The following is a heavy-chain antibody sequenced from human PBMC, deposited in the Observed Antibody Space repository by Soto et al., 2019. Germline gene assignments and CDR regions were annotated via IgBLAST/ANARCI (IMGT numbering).Heavy chain of an antibody. CDR3: AKVGFPYSYGYLFYY. J-gene: IGHJ4*02. CDR2: ISASGGST. Sequence: EVQLLESGGGLVQPGGSLRLSCAASGFTFSTYAMTWVRQAPGKGLEWVSAISASGGSTYYAHSVKGRFTISRDNSKNPLYLQMNSMRVEDTAVYCCAKVGFPYSYGYLFYYWGQGTLVTVSS. CDR1: GFTFSTYA. D-gene: IGHD5-18*01. V-gene: IGHV3-23*01.